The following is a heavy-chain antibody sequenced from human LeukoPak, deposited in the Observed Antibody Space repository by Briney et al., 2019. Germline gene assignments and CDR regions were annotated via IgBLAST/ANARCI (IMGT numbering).Heavy chain of an antibody. J-gene: IGHJ6*02. CDR2: MNPNSGNT. Sequence: ASVKVSCKASGYTFSSYGISWVRQAPGQGLEWMGWMNPNSGNTGYAQKFQGRVTMTRNTSISTAYMELSSLRSEDTAVYYCARLIGSSWHGYYYYYYGMDVWGQGTTVTVSS. CDR1: GYTFSSYG. V-gene: IGHV1-8*02. CDR3: ARLIGSSWHGYYYYYYGMDV. D-gene: IGHD6-13*01.